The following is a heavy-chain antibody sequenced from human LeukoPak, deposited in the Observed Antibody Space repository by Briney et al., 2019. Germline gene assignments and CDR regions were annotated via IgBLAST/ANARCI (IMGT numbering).Heavy chain of an antibody. D-gene: IGHD3-16*02. J-gene: IGHJ3*02. CDR1: GFTFSTYW. Sequence: GGSLRLSCAASGFTFSTYWMNWVRQAPGKGLEWVANIKPDGSEKHYGDSVKGRFTISRYNAKNSLYLQMTSLRVEDTAVYFFGRGYQWALDIWGQGTMVTVSS. CDR2: IKPDGSEK. CDR3: GRGYQWALDI. V-gene: IGHV3-7*04.